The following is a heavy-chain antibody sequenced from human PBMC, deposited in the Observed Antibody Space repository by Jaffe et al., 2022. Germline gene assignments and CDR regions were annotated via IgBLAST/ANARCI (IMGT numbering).Heavy chain of an antibody. CDR2: ISSDGDDK. CDR1: GFTFSNYG. D-gene: IGHD3-16*01. V-gene: IGHV3-30*18. J-gene: IGHJ4*02. CDR3: VKEETFQDYNFDY. Sequence: QVQLLESGGGVVQPGGSLRLSCAASGFTFSNYGMHWVRQAPGKGLEWVAIISSDGDDKYYSDSVKGRFTISRDDSKNTLFLQMNSLRAEDTAVYYCVKEETFQDYNFDYWGQGTLVTVSS.